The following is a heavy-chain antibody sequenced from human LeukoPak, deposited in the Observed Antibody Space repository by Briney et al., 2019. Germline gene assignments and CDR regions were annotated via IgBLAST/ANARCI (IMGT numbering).Heavy chain of an antibody. Sequence: GASVKVSCKTSGYTFTYYGISWVRQAPGQGLEWMGWISAYSGDTNYAQKFQGRVTMTRDISTGTAYMELSSLRSEDTAVYYCARDRLRGYSGYVQPFYFDYWGQGTLVTVSS. D-gene: IGHD5-12*01. CDR3: ARDRLRGYSGYVQPFYFDY. V-gene: IGHV1-18*01. J-gene: IGHJ4*02. CDR1: GYTFTYYG. CDR2: ISAYSGDT.